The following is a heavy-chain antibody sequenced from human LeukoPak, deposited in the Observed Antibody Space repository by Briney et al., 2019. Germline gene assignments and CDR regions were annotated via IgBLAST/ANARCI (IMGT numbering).Heavy chain of an antibody. CDR2: IIPIFGTA. CDR1: GGTFSSYA. Sequence: SVKVSCKASGGTFSSYAISWVRQAPGQGLEWMGGIIPIFGTANYAQKFQGRVTITADESTSTAYMELSSLRSEDTAVYYCARGSFRRSNFDYWGQGTLVTVSS. J-gene: IGHJ4*02. D-gene: IGHD3-10*01. CDR3: ARGSFRRSNFDY. V-gene: IGHV1-69*13.